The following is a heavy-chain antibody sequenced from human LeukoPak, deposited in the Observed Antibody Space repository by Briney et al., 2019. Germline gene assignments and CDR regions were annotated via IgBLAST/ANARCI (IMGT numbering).Heavy chain of an antibody. CDR3: ARGVSAAHIFYFDY. CDR2: IYYSGST. V-gene: IGHV4-39*07. D-gene: IGHD6-13*01. Sequence: SETLSLTCTVSGGSISSSSYYWGWIRQPPGKGLEWIGYIYYSGSTYYNPSLKSRVTMSLDTSKNQFSLKLSSVTAADTAIYYCARGVSAAHIFYFDYWGQGTLVTVSS. CDR1: GGSISSSSYY. J-gene: IGHJ4*02.